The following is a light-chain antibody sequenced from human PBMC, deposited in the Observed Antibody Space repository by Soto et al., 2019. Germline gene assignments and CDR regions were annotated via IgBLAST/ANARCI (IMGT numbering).Light chain of an antibody. CDR2: ATS. V-gene: IGKV3-15*01. CDR1: QSVSSN. CDR3: QHYNNWPLT. Sequence: EIVMTQSPATLSVSPGERASLSCRASQSVSSNLAWYQQKPGQTPRLLIYATSTRATGIPARFSGSGSGTEFTLTISSLQSEDFAVYYCQHYNNWPLTFGGGTTVEIK. J-gene: IGKJ4*01.